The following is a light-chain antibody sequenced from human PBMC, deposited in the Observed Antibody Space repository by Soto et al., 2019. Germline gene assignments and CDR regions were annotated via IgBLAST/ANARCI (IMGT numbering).Light chain of an antibody. CDR2: AAS. Sequence: DIQMAQSPSTLAGSVGNRITITCRASQTIGSWLAWYQQKPGKAPKLLIYAASSLQSGVPSRFSGSGSGTDFTLNISSLQREDFPTYYCQRSYSTPQTFGQGTKVDIK. CDR3: QRSYSTPQT. J-gene: IGKJ1*01. CDR1: QTIGSW. V-gene: IGKV1-39*01.